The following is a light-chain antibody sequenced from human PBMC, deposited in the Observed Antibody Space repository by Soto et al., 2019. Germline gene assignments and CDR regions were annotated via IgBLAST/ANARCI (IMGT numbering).Light chain of an antibody. J-gene: IGLJ7*01. CDR1: SSDVGGYNY. Sequence: QSALTQPASVSGSPGQSITISCTGTSSDVGGYNYVSWYQHHAGKAPKLLLYEVSNRPSGVSNRFSGSNSGDTASLIISGLQAEDEADYYCTSYTSSSTLVFGGGTQLTVL. V-gene: IGLV2-14*01. CDR3: TSYTSSSTLV. CDR2: EVS.